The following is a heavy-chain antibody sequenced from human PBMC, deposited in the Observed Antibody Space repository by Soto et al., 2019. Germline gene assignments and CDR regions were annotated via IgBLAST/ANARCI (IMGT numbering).Heavy chain of an antibody. CDR3: ARGEARPSMIDY. Sequence: SETLSLTCTVSGGSISSYYWSLIRQPARKGLEWIGRIYTSGSTNYNPSLKSRVTMSVDTSKNQFSLKLSSVTAADTAVYYCARGEARPSMIDYWGQGTLVTVSS. D-gene: IGHD1-26*01. J-gene: IGHJ4*02. V-gene: IGHV4-4*07. CDR1: GGSISSYY. CDR2: IYTSGST.